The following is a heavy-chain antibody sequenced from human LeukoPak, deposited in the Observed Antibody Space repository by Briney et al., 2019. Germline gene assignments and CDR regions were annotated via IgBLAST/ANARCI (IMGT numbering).Heavy chain of an antibody. CDR3: AREGYCSSTSCPDGYYYYGMDV. V-gene: IGHV1-46*01. D-gene: IGHD2-2*01. CDR2: ISPSGGST. CDR1: GYTFTSYY. Sequence: ASVKVSCKASGYTFTSYYMHWVRQAPGQGLEWMGIISPSGGSTSYAQKFQGRVTMTRDTSTSTVYMELSSLRSEDTAVYYCAREGYCSSTSCPDGYYYYGMDVWGQGTTVTVSS. J-gene: IGHJ6*02.